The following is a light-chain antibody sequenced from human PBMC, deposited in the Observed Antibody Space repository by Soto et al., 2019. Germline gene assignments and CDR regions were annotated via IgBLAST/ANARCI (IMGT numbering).Light chain of an antibody. CDR1: SSDVGGYNY. J-gene: IGLJ1*01. CDR3: SSYTSSSTLLYV. Sequence: QSALTQPASVSGSPGQSITISCTGTSSDVGGYNYVSWYQQHPGTAPKLMIYDVSNRPSGVSNRFSGSKSGNTASLTISGIQAEDEADYYCSSYTSSSTLLYVFGTGTKVTVL. V-gene: IGLV2-14*01. CDR2: DVS.